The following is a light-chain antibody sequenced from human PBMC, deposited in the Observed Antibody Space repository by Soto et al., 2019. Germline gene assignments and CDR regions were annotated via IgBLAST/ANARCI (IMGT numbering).Light chain of an antibody. CDR3: SSYTSSTTPV. J-gene: IGLJ2*01. CDR1: SSDVGGYAY. CDR2: EVS. Sequence: QSVLTQPAPVSGSPGQTITISCTGTSSDVGGYAYVSWYQQYPGKVPKLVISEVSNRPSGVSHRFSGSRSGNTASLTISGLQAEDEADYHCSSYTSSTTPVFGGGTKLTVL. V-gene: IGLV2-14*01.